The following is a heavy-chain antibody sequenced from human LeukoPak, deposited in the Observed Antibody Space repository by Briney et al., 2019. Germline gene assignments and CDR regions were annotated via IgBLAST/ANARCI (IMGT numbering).Heavy chain of an antibody. J-gene: IGHJ4*02. CDR2: IKQDGSEK. Sequence: GGSLRLSCAASGFTFSSYWMSWVRQAPGKGLEWVANIKQDGSEKYYVDSVKGRFTISRDNAKNSLYLQMNSLRAEDTAVYYCASLVYSSSSGFDYWGQGTLVTVSS. D-gene: IGHD6-6*01. CDR1: GFTFSSYW. CDR3: ASLVYSSSSGFDY. V-gene: IGHV3-7*03.